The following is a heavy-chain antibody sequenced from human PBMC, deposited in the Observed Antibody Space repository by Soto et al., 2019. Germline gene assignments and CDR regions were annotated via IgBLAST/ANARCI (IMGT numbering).Heavy chain of an antibody. J-gene: IGHJ6*02. D-gene: IGHD2-21*01. CDR2: IKFDGITA. CDR3: ARGIRNYYGADV. V-gene: IGHV3-74*01. Sequence: EVQVVESGGGLVQPGGSLRLSCVASGFTFTAYWMHWVRQAPGQGLVWVSRIKFDGITASYADSVNGRFTISRDNAKNTVYLQMDSLRAEDMGMYYGARGIRNYYGADVWGQGTTVTVSS. CDR1: GFTFTAYW.